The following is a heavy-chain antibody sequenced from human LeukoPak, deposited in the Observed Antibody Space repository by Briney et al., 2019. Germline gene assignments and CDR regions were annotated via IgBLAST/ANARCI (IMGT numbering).Heavy chain of an antibody. J-gene: IGHJ4*02. CDR3: ARDNSDYDSSFFDY. CDR1: GLTVNKYW. V-gene: IGHV3-7*01. D-gene: IGHD3-22*01. Sequence: GGSLRLSCEASGLTVNKYWMTWVRQAPGKGLEWVANIKQDGSEKYYVDSVKSRFTVSRDNAKNSLFLQMNSLRAEDTAVYYCARDNSDYDSSFFDYWGQGTLVTVSS. CDR2: IKQDGSEK.